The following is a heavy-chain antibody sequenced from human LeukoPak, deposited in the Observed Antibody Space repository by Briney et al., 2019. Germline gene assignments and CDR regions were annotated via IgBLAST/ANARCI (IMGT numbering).Heavy chain of an antibody. D-gene: IGHD6-6*01. J-gene: IGHJ4*02. CDR2: IYSGGST. CDR3: ARVRYSSSLDY. CDR1: GFTFSSYA. Sequence: GGSLRLSCAASGFTFSSYAMSWVRQAPGKGLEWVSVIYSGGSTYYADSVKGRFTISRHNSKNTLYLQMNSLRAEDTAVYYCARVRYSSSLDYWGQGTLVTVSS. V-gene: IGHV3-53*04.